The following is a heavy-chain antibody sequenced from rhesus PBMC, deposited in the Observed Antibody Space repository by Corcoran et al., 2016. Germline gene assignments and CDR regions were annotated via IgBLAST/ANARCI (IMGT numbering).Heavy chain of an antibody. CDR3: ASSLYYSGFLFFDF. CDR1: GGSISSGSW. CDR2: IGASVTT. D-gene: IGHD3-28*01. V-gene: IGHV4-65*02. J-gene: IGHJ4*01. Sequence: QVQLQESGPGLVKPSETLSLTCAVSGGSISSGSWWNWIRQPPGKGLEWFGIIGASVTTYDTPSLRRLVTISRDTSRSPFSLKLSSVTAADTAVYYCASSLYYSGFLFFDFWGQGVLVTVSS.